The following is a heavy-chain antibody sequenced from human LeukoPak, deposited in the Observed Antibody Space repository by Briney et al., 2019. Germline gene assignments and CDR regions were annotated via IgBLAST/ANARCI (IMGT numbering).Heavy chain of an antibody. CDR3: ARDKGNYDGFDP. V-gene: IGHV4-28*03. J-gene: IGHJ5*02. D-gene: IGHD1-7*01. CDR2: IYYSGGI. Sequence: SETLSLTCSVSGYSISTSNYWAWIRQPPGRGLEWIGHIYYSGGIYYNPSLKSRVTISVDTSKNQFSLKLSSVTAADTAVYYCARDKGNYDGFDPWGQGTLVTVSS. CDR1: GYSISTSNY.